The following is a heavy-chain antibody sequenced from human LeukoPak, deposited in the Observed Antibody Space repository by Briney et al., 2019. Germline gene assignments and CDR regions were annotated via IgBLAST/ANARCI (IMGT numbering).Heavy chain of an antibody. CDR3: AREERGERTVYDILTGYYHPDPFDY. CDR2: MNPNSGNT. V-gene: IGHV1-8*01. J-gene: IGHJ4*02. D-gene: IGHD3-9*01. Sequence: GASVKVSCKASGYTFTSYDINWVRQATGQGLEWMGWMNPNSGNTGYAQKFQGRVTMTRNTSISTAYMELSSLRSEDTAVYYCAREERGERTVYDILTGYYHPDPFDYWGQGTLVSVSS. CDR1: GYTFTSYD.